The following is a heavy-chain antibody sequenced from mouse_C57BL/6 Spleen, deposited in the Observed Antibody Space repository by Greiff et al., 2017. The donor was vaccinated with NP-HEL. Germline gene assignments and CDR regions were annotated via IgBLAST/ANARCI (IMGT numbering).Heavy chain of an antibody. CDR2: INPNNGGT. CDR1: GYTFTDYN. V-gene: IGHV1-22*01. Sequence: VQLKQSGPELVKPGASVKMSCKASGYTFTDYNMHWVKQSHGKSLEWIGYINPNNGGTSYNQKFKGKATLTVNKSSSTAYMELRSLTSEDSAVYYCARSRGEKYPYYYAMDDWGQGTSVTVSS. D-gene: IGHD1-1*01. CDR3: ARSRGEKYPYYYAMDD. J-gene: IGHJ4*01.